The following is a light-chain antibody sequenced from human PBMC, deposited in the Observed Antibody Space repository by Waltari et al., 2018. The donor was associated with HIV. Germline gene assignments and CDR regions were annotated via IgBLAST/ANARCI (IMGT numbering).Light chain of an antibody. J-gene: IGLJ2*01. V-gene: IGLV7-46*01. Sequence: QAVVTQEPSLTVSPGGTVPLTCASSTGSVTSGHCPYWFQRRPGQAPKTLLYDTSNRHPWTPARFSGSLLGDKAALTLTGAQFEDEADYFCLLSFNGVVVFGGGTSLTVL. CDR3: LLSFNGVVV. CDR1: TGSVTSGHC. CDR2: DTS.